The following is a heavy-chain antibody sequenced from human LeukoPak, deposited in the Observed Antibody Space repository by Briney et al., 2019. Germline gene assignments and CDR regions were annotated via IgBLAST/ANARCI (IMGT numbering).Heavy chain of an antibody. D-gene: IGHD4-17*01. V-gene: IGHV3-23*01. Sequence: GGSLRLSCAASGFTFSSYSMSWVRQAPGKGLEWVSAIGGSGQNTNYADSVKGRFTISRDNSRNTLYLDMNILRAEDTAVYYCAKTVTTQAYYWYFDLWGRGTLVTVSS. CDR3: AKTVTTQAYYWYFDL. CDR1: GFTFSSYS. J-gene: IGHJ2*01. CDR2: IGGSGQNT.